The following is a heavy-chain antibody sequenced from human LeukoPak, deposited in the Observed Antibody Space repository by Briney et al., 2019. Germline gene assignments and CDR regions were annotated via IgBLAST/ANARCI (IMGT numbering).Heavy chain of an antibody. CDR3: ARERIAVANWFDP. D-gene: IGHD6-19*01. Sequence: ASVKVSCKASGYTFTGYYMHWVRQAPGQGLEWMGWINPNSGGTNYAQKFQGRVTMTRDTSISTAYMELSRLRSDDTAVYYCARERIAVANWFDPWGQGTLVTVSS. CDR1: GYTFTGYY. CDR2: INPNSGGT. V-gene: IGHV1-2*02. J-gene: IGHJ5*02.